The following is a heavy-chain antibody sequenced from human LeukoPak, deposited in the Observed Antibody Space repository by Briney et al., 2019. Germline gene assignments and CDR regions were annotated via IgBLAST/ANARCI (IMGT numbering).Heavy chain of an antibody. CDR3: ARGSRYCSSTSCYILY. J-gene: IGHJ4*02. D-gene: IGHD2-2*02. V-gene: IGHV1-8*01. Sequence: APVKVSCKASGYTFTSYDINWVRQAPGQGLEWMGWMNPNSGNTGYAQKFQGRVTMTRNTSISTAYMELSSLRSEDTAVYYCARGSRYCSSTSCYILYWGQGTLVTVSS. CDR2: MNPNSGNT. CDR1: GYTFTSYD.